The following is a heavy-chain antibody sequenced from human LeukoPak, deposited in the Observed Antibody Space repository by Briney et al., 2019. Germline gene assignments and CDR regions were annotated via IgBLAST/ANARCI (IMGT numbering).Heavy chain of an antibody. J-gene: IGHJ4*02. CDR3: AKTRGGYGDPSYFDY. V-gene: IGHV3-23*01. CDR1: GFTFSTYA. D-gene: IGHD4-17*01. Sequence: GGSLRLSCAASGFTFSTYAMSWVRQAPGKGLEWVSTISGNGGSTYYADSVKGRFTISRDNSKNTLYLQMNSLRAEDTAVYYCAKTRGGYGDPSYFDYWGQGTLVTVSS. CDR2: ISGNGGST.